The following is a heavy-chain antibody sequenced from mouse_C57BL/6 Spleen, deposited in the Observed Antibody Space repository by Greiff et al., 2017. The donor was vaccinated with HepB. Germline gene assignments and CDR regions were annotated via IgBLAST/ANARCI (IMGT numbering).Heavy chain of an antibody. CDR2: IYPGDGDT. J-gene: IGHJ2*01. D-gene: IGHD2-1*01. Sequence: QVQLQQSGPELVKPGASVKISCKASGYAFSSSWMNWVKQRPGKGLEWIGRIYPGDGDTNYNGKFKGKATLTADKSSSTAYMQLSSLTSEDSAVYFCARRGYYGNYVVYFDYWGQGTTLTVSS. CDR3: ARRGYYGNYVVYFDY. CDR1: GYAFSSSW. V-gene: IGHV1-82*01.